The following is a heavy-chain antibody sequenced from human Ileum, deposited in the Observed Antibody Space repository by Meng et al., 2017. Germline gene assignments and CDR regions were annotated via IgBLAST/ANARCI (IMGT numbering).Heavy chain of an antibody. CDR3: ARDYSGTSYRFSDY. V-gene: IGHV1-18*01. CDR2: ISVYNGNT. D-gene: IGHD1-26*01. CDR1: GYTFTSYG. Sequence: QVHLVQSGAEVKKSGVSVMVFCKAFGYTFTSYGISWVRQAPGQGLEWMGGISVYNGNTNYAQKFQGRVTMTADTSTSTAYMELRSLRSDDTAVYYCARDYSGTSYRFSDYWGQGTLVTVSS. J-gene: IGHJ4*02.